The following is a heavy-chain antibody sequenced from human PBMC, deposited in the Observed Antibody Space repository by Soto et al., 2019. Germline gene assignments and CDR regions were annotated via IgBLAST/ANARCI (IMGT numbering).Heavy chain of an antibody. CDR3: ASMGYHYGSGSYPLDY. D-gene: IGHD3-10*01. J-gene: IGHJ4*02. CDR2: IYNSGST. Sequence: QVQLQESGPGLVKPSETLSLTCTVSGGSISSYYWTWIRQPPGKGLEWIGFIYNSGSTHYNPSLRSQVTISVDTSKNQFSLKLRSVTAADTAVYYCASMGYHYGSGSYPLDYWGQGTLVTGSS. V-gene: IGHV4-59*08. CDR1: GGSISSYY.